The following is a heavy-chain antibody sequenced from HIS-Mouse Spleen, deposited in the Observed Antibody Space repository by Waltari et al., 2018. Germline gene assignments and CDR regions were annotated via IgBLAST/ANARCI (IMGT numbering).Heavy chain of an antibody. CDR1: GGSRSSSSYY. D-gene: IGHD6-13*01. CDR3: AREIPYSSSWYDWYFDL. Sequence: QLQLQESGPGLGKPSETLSLTCTVSGGSRSSSSYYWGWIRQPPGKGLEWIGSIYYSGSTYYNPSLKSRVTISVDTSKNQFSLKLSSVTAADTAVYYCAREIPYSSSWYDWYFDLWGRGTLVTVSS. CDR2: IYYSGST. V-gene: IGHV4-39*07. J-gene: IGHJ2*01.